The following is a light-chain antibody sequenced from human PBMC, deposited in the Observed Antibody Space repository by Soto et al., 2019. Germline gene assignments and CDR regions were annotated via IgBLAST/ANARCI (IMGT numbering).Light chain of an antibody. Sequence: DIQMTQSPSSLSASVGDRVTITCRASQGISTYLNWYQQKPGKAPKLLIYAASSLQSGVPSRFSGSGSETDFTLTISSLQPEDFATYSYQQSYSTTWTFGQGTKVEIQ. CDR2: AAS. V-gene: IGKV1-39*01. CDR1: QGISTY. CDR3: QQSYSTTWT. J-gene: IGKJ1*01.